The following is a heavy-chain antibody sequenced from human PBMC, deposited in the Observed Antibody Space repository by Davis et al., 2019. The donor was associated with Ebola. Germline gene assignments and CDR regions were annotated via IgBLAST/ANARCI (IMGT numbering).Heavy chain of an antibody. D-gene: IGHD1-20*01. Sequence: PGGSLRLSCAASGFTFSSYWMSWVRQAPGKGLEWVANIKQDGSEKYYVDSVKGRFTISRDNSKNTLYLQMNSLRAEDTAVYYCARDPTNLTGTSRSRYYYYGMDVWGQGTTVTVSS. CDR2: IKQDGSEK. CDR1: GFTFSSYW. J-gene: IGHJ6*02. V-gene: IGHV3-7*03. CDR3: ARDPTNLTGTSRSRYYYYGMDV.